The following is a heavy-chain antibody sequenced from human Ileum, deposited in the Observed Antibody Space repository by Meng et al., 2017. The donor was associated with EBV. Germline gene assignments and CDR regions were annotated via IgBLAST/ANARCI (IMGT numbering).Heavy chain of an antibody. CDR1: GDAISTRDYY. D-gene: IGHD3-10*01. CDR2: IYRSGST. V-gene: IGHV4-39*07. J-gene: IGHJ4*02. CDR3: ARDPAYPRGLFDS. Sequence: QLQRQELGPVIVKPSGTLSLTCTVSGDAISTRDYYWDWIRQSPGKGLEWIASIYRSGSTYYDPSLKSRVTISLDTSKNQFSLKLSSVTAADTAVYYCARDPAYPRGLFDSWGQGTLVTVSS.